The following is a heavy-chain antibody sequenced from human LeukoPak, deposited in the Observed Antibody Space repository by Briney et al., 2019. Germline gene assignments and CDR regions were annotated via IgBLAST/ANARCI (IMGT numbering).Heavy chain of an antibody. CDR2: IKQDGSEK. V-gene: IGHV3-7*01. CDR1: GFTFSSYW. Sequence: GGSLRLSCAASGFTFSSYWMSWVRQAPGKGLEWVANIKQDGSEKYYVDSVKGRFTISRDNAKNSLYLQMNSLRAEDTAVYYCARDESRFLEWLSSIYYYYGMDVWGQGTTVTVSS. CDR3: ARDESRFLEWLSSIYYYYGMDV. D-gene: IGHD3-3*01. J-gene: IGHJ6*02.